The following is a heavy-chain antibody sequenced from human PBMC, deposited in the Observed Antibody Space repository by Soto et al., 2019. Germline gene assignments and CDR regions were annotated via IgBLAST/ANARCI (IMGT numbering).Heavy chain of an antibody. V-gene: IGHV3-7*03. D-gene: IGHD3-10*01. CDR3: ARPLYGSGSVWFDP. J-gene: IGHJ5*02. Sequence: GGSLRLSCSASGFTFSGYWMTWVRQAPGKGLEWVANIKEDGSEKYYVDSVKGRFTISRDNPKNSLYLQMNSLRADDTAVYYCARPLYGSGSVWFDPWGQGTLGTVSS. CDR1: GFTFSGYW. CDR2: IKEDGSEK.